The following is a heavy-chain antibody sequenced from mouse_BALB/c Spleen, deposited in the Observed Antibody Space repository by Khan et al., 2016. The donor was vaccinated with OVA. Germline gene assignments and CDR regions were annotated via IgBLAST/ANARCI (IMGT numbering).Heavy chain of an antibody. J-gene: IGHJ4*01. Sequence: QIQLVQSGPELKKPGETVKISCKASGYTFTNYGMNWVKQAPGKGLKWMGWINTYTGESTYADDFKGRFAFSLETSASTAYLQINNLKNEDTATYFCARVGYSGTMDYWGQGTSVTVSS. CDR2: INTYTGES. CDR1: GYTFTNYG. V-gene: IGHV9-3-1*01. CDR3: ARVGYSGTMDY. D-gene: IGHD2-14*01.